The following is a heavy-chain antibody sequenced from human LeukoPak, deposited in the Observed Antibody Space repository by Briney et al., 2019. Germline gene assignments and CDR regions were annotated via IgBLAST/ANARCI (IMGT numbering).Heavy chain of an antibody. CDR3: ARAYGDYVWFDP. D-gene: IGHD4-17*01. CDR2: ISGSGGST. CDR1: GFTFSSYA. J-gene: IGHJ5*02. Sequence: GGSLRLSCAASGFTFSSYAMSWVRQAPGKGLEWVSAISGSGGSTSYAQKFQGRVTMTRDTSTSTVYMELSSLRSEDTAVYYCARAYGDYVWFDPWGQGTLVTVSS. V-gene: IGHV3-23*01.